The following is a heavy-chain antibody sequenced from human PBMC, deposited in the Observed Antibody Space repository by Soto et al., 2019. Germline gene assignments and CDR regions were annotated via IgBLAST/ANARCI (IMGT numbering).Heavy chain of an antibody. J-gene: IGHJ6*02. Sequence: QTLSLTCAISGDSVSSNSAACNLIRHSPSRGLEWLGRTYYRSKWYNDYAVSVKSRITINPDTSKNQFSLQLNSVTPEDTAVYYCARDSSTNFGGHYCYYGMDVWGQGTTVTVSS. V-gene: IGHV6-1*01. CDR2: TYYRSKWYN. CDR1: GDSVSSNSAA. D-gene: IGHD2-2*01. CDR3: ARDSSTNFGGHYCYYGMDV.